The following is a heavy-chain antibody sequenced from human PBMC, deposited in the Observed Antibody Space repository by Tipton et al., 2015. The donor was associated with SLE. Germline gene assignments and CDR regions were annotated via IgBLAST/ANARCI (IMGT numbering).Heavy chain of an antibody. CDR3: ARSEQRRGGGFDY. CDR1: RGSLTGYS. J-gene: IGHJ4*02. D-gene: IGHD6-25*01. Sequence: GLVKPSETLSLVCVVNRGSLTGYSWNWIRQFPGKGLEWIGRIYTSGSTNYNPSLKSRVTISVDTSKNQFSLKLSSVTAADTAVYYCARSEQRRGGGFDYWGLGTLVTVSS. V-gene: IGHV4-59*10. CDR2: IYTSGST.